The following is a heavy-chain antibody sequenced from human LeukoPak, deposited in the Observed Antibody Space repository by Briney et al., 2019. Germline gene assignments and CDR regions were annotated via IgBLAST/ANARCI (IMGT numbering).Heavy chain of an antibody. Sequence: GGSLRLSCAASGFTFSSYAMHWVRQAPGKGLEWVAVISYDGSNKYYADSAKGRFTISRDNSKNTLYLQMNSLRAEDTAVYFCARDLARSCGDDCYENYFDYWGQGTLVTVSS. J-gene: IGHJ4*02. CDR3: ARDLARSCGDDCYENYFDY. CDR2: ISYDGSNK. D-gene: IGHD2-21*02. V-gene: IGHV3-30-3*01. CDR1: GFTFSSYA.